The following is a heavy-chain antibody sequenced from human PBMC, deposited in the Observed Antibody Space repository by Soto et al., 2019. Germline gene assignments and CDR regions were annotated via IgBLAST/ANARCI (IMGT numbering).Heavy chain of an antibody. D-gene: IGHD3-10*01. Sequence: GGSLRLSCAASGFTFSSYGMHWVRQAPGKGLEWVAVISYDGSNKYYADSVKGRFTISRDNSKNTLYLQMNSLRAEGTAVYYCAKAAPPHLITMVRGVIAPIDYWGQGTLVTVSS. CDR1: GFTFSSYG. CDR3: AKAAPPHLITMVRGVIAPIDY. CDR2: ISYDGSNK. J-gene: IGHJ4*02. V-gene: IGHV3-30*18.